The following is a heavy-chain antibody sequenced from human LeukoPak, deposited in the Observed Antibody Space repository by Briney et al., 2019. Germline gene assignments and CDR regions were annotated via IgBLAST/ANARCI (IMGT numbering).Heavy chain of an antibody. Sequence: SVKVSCKASGGTFSSYAISWVRQAPGQGLEWMGGIIPIFGTANYAQKFQGRVTITADESTSTAYMELSSLRSEDTAVYYCARDRRITIFGVAPSWFDPWGQGTLVTVFS. CDR1: GGTFSSYA. D-gene: IGHD3-3*01. CDR2: IIPIFGTA. CDR3: ARDRRITIFGVAPSWFDP. V-gene: IGHV1-69*01. J-gene: IGHJ5*02.